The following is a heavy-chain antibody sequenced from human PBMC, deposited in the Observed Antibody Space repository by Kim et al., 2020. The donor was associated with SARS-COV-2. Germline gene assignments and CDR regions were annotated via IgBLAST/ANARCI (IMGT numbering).Heavy chain of an antibody. CDR3: ARDGRGGGDCCHWFDS. Sequence: SETLSLTCAVSGDSITGSNYWAWVRQSPGKGLEWIGEIYHTGSTDYNPSLKSRVTISVDKSKNQFSLDLNSVTAADTAVYYCARDGRGGGDCCHWFDSWGQGTLVTVSS. J-gene: IGHJ5*01. V-gene: IGHV4-4*02. D-gene: IGHD2-21*02. CDR2: IYHTGST. CDR1: GDSITGSNY.